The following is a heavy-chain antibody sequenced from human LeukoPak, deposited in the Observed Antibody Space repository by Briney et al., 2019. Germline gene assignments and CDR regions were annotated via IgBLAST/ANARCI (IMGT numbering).Heavy chain of an antibody. J-gene: IGHJ4*02. CDR1: GFSLSTSGMR. D-gene: IGHD3-16*01. CDR2: IDWDDDK. Sequence: SGPTLVNPTQTLTLTCTFSGFSLSTSGMRVSWIRQPPGKALEWLARIDWDDDKFYSTSPKTRLTISKDTSKNQVVLTMTNMDPVDTATYYCARMRLYYFDYWGQGTLVTVSS. V-gene: IGHV2-70*04. CDR3: ARMRLYYFDY.